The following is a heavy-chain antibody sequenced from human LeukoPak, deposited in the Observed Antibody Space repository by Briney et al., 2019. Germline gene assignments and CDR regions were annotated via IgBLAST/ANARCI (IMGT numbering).Heavy chain of an antibody. CDR2: IYYSGSA. D-gene: IGHD3-22*01. CDR1: GGSISSYY. J-gene: IGHJ4*02. CDR3: ARGEGYYDSSGYRFDY. V-gene: IGHV4-59*01. Sequence: SETLSLTCTVSGGSISSYYWSWIRQPPGKGLEWIGYIYYSGSANYNPSLKSRVTISVDTSKNQFSLKLSSVTAADTAVYYCARGEGYYDSSGYRFDYWGQGTLVTVSS.